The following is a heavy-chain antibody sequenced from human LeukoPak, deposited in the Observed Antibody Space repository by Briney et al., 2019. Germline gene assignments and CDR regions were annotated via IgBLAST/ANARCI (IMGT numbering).Heavy chain of an antibody. CDR3: ARGSDIVLMVYANAEYFQH. CDR2: IYYSGST. Sequence: SETLSLTCTVSGGSISSSSYYWGWIRQPPGKGLEWIGYIYYSGSTNYNPSLKSRVTISVDTSKNQFSLKLSSVTAADTAVYYCARGSDIVLMVYANAEYFQHWGQGTLVTVSS. V-gene: IGHV4-61*05. J-gene: IGHJ1*01. CDR1: GGSISSSSYY. D-gene: IGHD2-8*01.